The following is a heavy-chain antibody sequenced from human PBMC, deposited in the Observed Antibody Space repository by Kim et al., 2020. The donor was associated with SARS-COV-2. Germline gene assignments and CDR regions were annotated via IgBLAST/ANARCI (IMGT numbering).Heavy chain of an antibody. Sequence: SETLSLTCTVSGGFISSYYCSWIRQPPGKGLGWVGYIYYSGSTNYNPSLKSRVTISVDMYKKQFSLNLSSGTAADPAMDYFARAHHLMAARPLW. CDR2: IYYSGST. CDR1: GGFISSYY. D-gene: IGHD6-6*01. CDR3: ARAHHLMAARPL. J-gene: IGHJ2*01. V-gene: IGHV4-59*01.